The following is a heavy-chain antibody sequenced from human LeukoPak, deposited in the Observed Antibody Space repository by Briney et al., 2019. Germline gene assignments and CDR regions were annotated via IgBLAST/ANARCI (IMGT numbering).Heavy chain of an antibody. CDR3: ARVGYYGSGSYWFDP. J-gene: IGHJ5*02. CDR2: IYYSGST. CDR1: GGSISSGGYY. D-gene: IGHD3-10*01. V-gene: IGHV4-31*03. Sequence: SQTLSLTCTVSGGSISSGGYYWSWIRQHPGTGLEWIGYIYYSGSTYYNPSLKSRVTISVDTSKNQFSLKLSSVTAADTAVYYCARVGYYGSGSYWFDPWGQGTLVTVSS.